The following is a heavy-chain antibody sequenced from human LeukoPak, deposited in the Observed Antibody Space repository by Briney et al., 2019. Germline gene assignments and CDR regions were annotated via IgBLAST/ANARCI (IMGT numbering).Heavy chain of an antibody. CDR1: GYTLTELS. D-gene: IGHD1-26*01. V-gene: IGHV1-24*01. CDR2: FDPEDGET. J-gene: IGHJ4*02. CDR3: ATDRSLGWELLGGFDY. Sequence: ASVKVSCKVSGYTLTELSMHWVRQAPGKGLEWMGGFDPEDGETIYAQKFQGRVTMTEDTSTDTAYMELSSLRSEDTAVYYCATDRSLGWELLGGFDYSGQGTLVTVSS.